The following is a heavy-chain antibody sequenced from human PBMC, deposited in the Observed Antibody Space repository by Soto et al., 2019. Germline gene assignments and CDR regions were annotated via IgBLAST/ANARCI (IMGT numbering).Heavy chain of an antibody. Sequence: PGGSLRLSCAASGFTFSSYAMSWVRQAPGKGLEWVSAISGSGGSTYYADSVKGRFTISRDNAKNSLYLQMNSLRAEDTAVYYCARDQLLWFGELLDYYYYGMDVWGQGTTVTVSS. CDR2: ISGSGGST. D-gene: IGHD3-10*01. V-gene: IGHV3-23*01. CDR1: GFTFSSYA. CDR3: ARDQLLWFGELLDYYYYGMDV. J-gene: IGHJ6*02.